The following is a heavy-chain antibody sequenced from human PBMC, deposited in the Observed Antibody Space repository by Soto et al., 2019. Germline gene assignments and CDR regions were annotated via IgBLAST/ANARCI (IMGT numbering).Heavy chain of an antibody. Sequence: PGGSLRLSCAASGFTFSSFEMNWVRQAPGKGLEWVSYISSSGGSISYADSVKGRFTIYRDNGKNSLSLQMNSLRAEDTAIYYCARDPRFLQWLGSSNWFDPWGQGTLVTVSS. CDR3: ARDPRFLQWLGSSNWFDP. V-gene: IGHV3-48*03. J-gene: IGHJ5*02. D-gene: IGHD3-3*01. CDR1: GFTFSSFE. CDR2: ISSSGGSI.